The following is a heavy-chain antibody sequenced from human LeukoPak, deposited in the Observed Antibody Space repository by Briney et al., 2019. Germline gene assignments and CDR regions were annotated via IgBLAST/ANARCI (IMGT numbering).Heavy chain of an antibody. V-gene: IGHV3-30*04. CDR3: AREKYCTATDCLHGRFYFDY. CDR2: ISSAESRE. CDR1: GFPFSTYS. J-gene: IGHJ4*02. D-gene: IGHD2-8*02. Sequence: GGSLRLSCAASGFPFSTYSMHWVRQAPGKGREWVAVISSAESRENYADSVEGRFTISRDNSKNTLYLQMNTLRAEDTAVYYCAREKYCTATDCLHGRFYFDYWGQGTLVTVPS.